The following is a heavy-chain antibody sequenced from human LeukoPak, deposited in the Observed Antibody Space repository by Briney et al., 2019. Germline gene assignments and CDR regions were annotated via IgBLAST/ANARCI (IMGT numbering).Heavy chain of an antibody. V-gene: IGHV4-4*07. CDR2: FYASGTT. CDR1: GVSISNYF. Sequence: PSETLSLTCNVFGVSISNYFWNWLRQPAGRGLEWIGRFYASGTTYYNPSLRSRVTLSMDTSKNHFSLKLTSVTAADTAVYYCARTHCGGGSCDTFDPWGQGTLVTVSS. D-gene: IGHD2-21*01. J-gene: IGHJ5*02. CDR3: ARTHCGGGSCDTFDP.